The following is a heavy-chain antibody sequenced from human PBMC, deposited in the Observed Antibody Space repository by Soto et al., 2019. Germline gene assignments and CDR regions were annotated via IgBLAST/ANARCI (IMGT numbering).Heavy chain of an antibody. CDR2: ISGSGGST. Sequence: PGGSLRLSCAASGFTFSTHAMSWVRQAPGKGLEWVSAISGSGGSTYYADSVKGRFTISRDNSKNTLYLQMNSLRAEDTALYYCAKGYNYYYGMDVWGQGTTVTVSS. J-gene: IGHJ6*01. CDR3: AKGYNYYYGMDV. V-gene: IGHV3-23*01. D-gene: IGHD2-2*02. CDR1: GFTFSTHA.